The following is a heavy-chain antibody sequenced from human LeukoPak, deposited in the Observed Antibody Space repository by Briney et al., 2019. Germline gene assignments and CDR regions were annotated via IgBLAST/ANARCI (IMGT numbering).Heavy chain of an antibody. CDR1: GFTFTSYW. D-gene: IGHD6-6*01. CDR3: VRLRGGSSSAHDY. CDR2: IESDGTT. J-gene: IGHJ4*02. Sequence: GSLRLSCEASGFTFTSYWMHWVRQAPGKGLVWVSPIESDGTTTYADSVKGRFTISRDNAKNTLYLQMNSLRVDDTALYYCVRLRGGSSSAHDYWGQGTLVTVSS. V-gene: IGHV3-74*01.